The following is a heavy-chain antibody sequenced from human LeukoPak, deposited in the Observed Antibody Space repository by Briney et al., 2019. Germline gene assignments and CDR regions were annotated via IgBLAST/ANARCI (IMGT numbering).Heavy chain of an antibody. J-gene: IGHJ5*02. V-gene: IGHV3-30*18. Sequence: GGSLRLSCAASGFTFSSYGMHWVRQAPGKGLEWVAVISYDGSNKYYADSVKGRFTISRDNSKNTQYLQMNSLRAEDTAVYYCAKGGITGTTGGGWAIDPWGQGTLVTVSS. CDR1: GFTFSSYG. CDR2: ISYDGSNK. D-gene: IGHD1-7*01. CDR3: AKGGITGTTGGGWAIDP.